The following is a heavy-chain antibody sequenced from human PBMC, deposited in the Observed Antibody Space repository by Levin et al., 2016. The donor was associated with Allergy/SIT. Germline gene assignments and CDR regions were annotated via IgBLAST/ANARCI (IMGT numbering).Heavy chain of an antibody. CDR2: IIPIFGSA. Sequence: WVRQAPGQGLEWMGGIIPIFGSANYAQKLQGTFTITADESTSTAYMELSSLRSEDTAVYYCARGKAAAGAPAPFYYGLDVWGQGTTVTVSS. J-gene: IGHJ6*02. V-gene: IGHV1-69*01. D-gene: IGHD6-13*01. CDR3: ARGKAAAGAPAPFYYGLDV.